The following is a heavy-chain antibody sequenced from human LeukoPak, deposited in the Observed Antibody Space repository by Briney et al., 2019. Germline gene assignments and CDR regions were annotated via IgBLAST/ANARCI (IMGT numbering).Heavy chain of an antibody. CDR1: GDSVSSNDAA. V-gene: IGHV6-1*01. J-gene: IGHJ4*02. D-gene: IGHD3-10*01. CDR2: TFYRSKWYY. CDR3: ARENTLVRGTRNPFDY. Sequence: SQTLSLTCAISGDSVSSNDAAWNWIRQSPSRGLEWLGRTFYRSKWYYDSAVSVKSRITINPDASKNQFSLQLNSVTPEDTAVYYCARENTLVRGTRNPFDYWGRGTLVTVSS.